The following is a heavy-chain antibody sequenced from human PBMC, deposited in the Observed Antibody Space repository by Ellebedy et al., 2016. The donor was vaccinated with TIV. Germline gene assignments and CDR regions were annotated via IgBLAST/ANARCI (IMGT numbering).Heavy chain of an antibody. CDR1: GFSFNTFF. V-gene: IGHV3-23*01. CDR3: RQGHYADY. Sequence: GGSLRLXXAASGFSFNTFFMSWVRHSPWRGLEWVSTISAGSDTTRFADSVKGRFTISRDNSKNTVYLRINDLRAEDTAVYYCRQGHYADYWGQGTLVTVSS. CDR2: ISAGSDTT. J-gene: IGHJ4*02.